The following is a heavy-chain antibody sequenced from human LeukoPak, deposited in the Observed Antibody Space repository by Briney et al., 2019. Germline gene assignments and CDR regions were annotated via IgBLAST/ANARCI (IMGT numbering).Heavy chain of an antibody. CDR3: ARGLAKSGGIAQWLRVGYYYMDV. V-gene: IGHV1-8*02. J-gene: IGHJ6*03. Sequence: GSSVKVSCKASGGTFSNYAINRVRQATGQGLEWMGWMNPNSGNTGYAQKFQGRVTMTRNTSISTAYMELSSLRSEDTAVYYCARGLAKSGGIAQWLRVGYYYMDVWGKGTTVTVSS. CDR1: GGTFSNYA. CDR2: MNPNSGNT. D-gene: IGHD6-13*01.